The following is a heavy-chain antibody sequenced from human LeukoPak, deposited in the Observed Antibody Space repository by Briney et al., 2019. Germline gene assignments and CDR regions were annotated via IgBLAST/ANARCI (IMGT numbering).Heavy chain of an antibody. J-gene: IGHJ4*02. D-gene: IGHD3-10*01. V-gene: IGHV3-15*01. CDR2: IKSKTDGGTA. CDR1: GFTFINAW. Sequence: GGSLRLSCAASGFTFINAWMTWVRQAPGKGLGWVGRIKSKTDGGTADYAAPVKGRFTISRDDSKKTLYLQMNSLETEDTAVYYCTTVTEDYGSASFGYWGQGTLVAVSS. CDR3: TTVTEDYGSASFGY.